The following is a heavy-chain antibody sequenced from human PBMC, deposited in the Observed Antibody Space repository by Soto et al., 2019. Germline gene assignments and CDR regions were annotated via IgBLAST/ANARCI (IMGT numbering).Heavy chain of an antibody. J-gene: IGHJ4*02. CDR2: IIPIFGTA. D-gene: IGHD5-12*01. CDR3: ARGRGYSGYEPLDY. CDR1: GGTFSSYA. V-gene: IGHV1-69*12. Sequence: QVQLVQSGAEVKKPGSSVKVSCKASGGTFSSYAISWVRQALGQGLEWMGGIIPIFGTANYAQKFQGRVTITADESTSTAYMELSSLRSEDTAVYYCARGRGYSGYEPLDYWGQGTLVTVSS.